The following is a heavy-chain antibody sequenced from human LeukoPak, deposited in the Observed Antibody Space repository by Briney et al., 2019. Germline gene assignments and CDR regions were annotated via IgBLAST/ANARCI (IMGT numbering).Heavy chain of an antibody. J-gene: IGHJ6*02. CDR3: ARAAIRSTYGMDV. Sequence: SETLSLTCTVSGGSISSSSYYWGWIRQPPGKGLEWIGSIYYSGSTYYNPSLKSRVTISVDTSKNHFSLKLSSVIAADTAVYYCARAAIRSTYGMDVWGQGTTVTVSS. V-gene: IGHV4-39*07. CDR1: GGSISSSSYY. CDR2: IYYSGST.